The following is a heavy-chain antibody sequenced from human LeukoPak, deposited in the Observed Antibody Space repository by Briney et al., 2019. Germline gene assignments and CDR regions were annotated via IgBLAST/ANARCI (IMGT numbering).Heavy chain of an antibody. CDR3: ARMTTVGYYYMDV. J-gene: IGHJ6*03. Sequence: KPSETLSLTCAVYGGSFSGYYWSWIRQPPGKGLEWIGEINHSGSTNYNPSLKSRVTISVDTSKNQFSLKLSSVTAADTAVYYCARMTTVGYYYMDVWGKGTTVTVSS. D-gene: IGHD1-14*01. CDR2: INHSGST. V-gene: IGHV4-34*01. CDR1: GGSFSGYY.